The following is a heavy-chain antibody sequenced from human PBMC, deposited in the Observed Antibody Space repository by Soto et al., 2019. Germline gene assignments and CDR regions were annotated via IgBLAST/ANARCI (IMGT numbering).Heavy chain of an antibody. Sequence: SETLSLTCAVSGYSISSGYYWGWIRQPPGKGLEWIGSIYHSGSTYYNPSLKSRVTISVDTSKNQFSLKLSSVTAADTAVYYCASSAKLYCSSTSCYRAPDYWGQGTLVTVSS. V-gene: IGHV4-38-2*01. CDR2: IYHSGST. D-gene: IGHD2-2*02. CDR3: ASSAKLYCSSTSCYRAPDY. J-gene: IGHJ4*02. CDR1: GYSISSGYY.